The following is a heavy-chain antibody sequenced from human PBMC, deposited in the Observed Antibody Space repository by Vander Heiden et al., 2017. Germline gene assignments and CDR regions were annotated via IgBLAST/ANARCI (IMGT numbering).Heavy chain of an antibody. CDR2: TWYDGSRK. D-gene: IGHD3-10*01. Sequence: VQLAQSAGGVVQPGRSVRLSCAASGFTLSNSAIHWVSQAPGRGLEWVAVTWYDGSRKYFADPVQDRFSISRDNSKVFLQMNSLRAEDTAVYYCARDGRVRGIIIRPYYYYGMDVWGQETAVTVSS. J-gene: IGHJ6*02. CDR3: ARDGRVRGIIIRPYYYYGMDV. V-gene: IGHV3-33*01. CDR1: GFTLSNSA.